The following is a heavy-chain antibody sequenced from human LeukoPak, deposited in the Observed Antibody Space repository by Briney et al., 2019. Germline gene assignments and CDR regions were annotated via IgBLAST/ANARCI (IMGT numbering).Heavy chain of an antibody. CDR3: ASATAGDRGWYFDL. CDR1: GGSFSGYY. J-gene: IGHJ2*01. CDR2: INHSGST. V-gene: IGHV4-34*01. D-gene: IGHD7-27*01. Sequence: KPSETLSLTCAVYGGSFSGYYWSWIRQPPGKGLEWIGEINHSGSTNYNPSLKSRVTISVDTSKNQFSLKLSSVTAADTAVYYCASATAGDRGWYFDLWGRGTLVTVSS.